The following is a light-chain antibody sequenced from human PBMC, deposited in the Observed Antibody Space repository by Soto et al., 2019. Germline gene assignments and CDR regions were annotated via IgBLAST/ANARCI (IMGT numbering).Light chain of an antibody. V-gene: IGKV3-20*01. Sequence: DSMLTQSPGTLSLSPGERATISCRASKSVSTRYLAGYQHKHGQDPRLLIYGAFIRADGIPDRFNGSGSGTEFTLTISRLEPEDYAVEYCHQFGSSQLAFTFGQGTKLDI. J-gene: IGKJ2*01. CDR1: KSVSTRY. CDR3: HQFGSSQLAFT. CDR2: GAF.